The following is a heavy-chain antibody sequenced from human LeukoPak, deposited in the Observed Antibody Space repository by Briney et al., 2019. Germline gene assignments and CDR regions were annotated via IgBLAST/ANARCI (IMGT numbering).Heavy chain of an antibody. V-gene: IGHV4-38-2*01. D-gene: IGHD3-9*01. Sequence: SETLSLTCAVSGYSISSGYYWGWIRQPPGKGLEWTGSIYHSGNTNYNPSLKSRVTISVDTSKNQFSLKLNSVTAADTAVYYCARGNYDILTGYYNAFDIWGQGTMVTVSS. CDR1: GYSISSGYY. CDR3: ARGNYDILTGYYNAFDI. J-gene: IGHJ3*02. CDR2: IYHSGNT.